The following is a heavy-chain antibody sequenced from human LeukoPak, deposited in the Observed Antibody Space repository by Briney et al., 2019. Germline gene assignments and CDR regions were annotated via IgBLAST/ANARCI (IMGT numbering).Heavy chain of an antibody. V-gene: IGHV1-18*01. CDR1: GYSFTRYG. CDR3: ARAGAVVDNWFDP. J-gene: IGHJ5*02. D-gene: IGHD2-15*01. Sequence: GASVKVSCKASGYSFTRYGISWVRQAPGQGLEWMGWISPYNDNTNYAQNLQGRVTMTTDTSTSTAYMELRSLTSDDTAVYYCARAGAVVDNWFDPWGQGTLVTVSS. CDR2: ISPYNDNT.